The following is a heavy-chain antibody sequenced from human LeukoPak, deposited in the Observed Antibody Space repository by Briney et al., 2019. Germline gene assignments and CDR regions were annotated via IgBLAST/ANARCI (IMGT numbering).Heavy chain of an antibody. J-gene: IGHJ1*01. CDR2: IKSDGGT. CDR1: GFTFSTYW. CDR3: ARAPSEIGGYYPEYFRH. D-gene: IGHD3-22*01. Sequence: GGSLRLSCAASGFTFSTYWMHWVRQAPGKGLVWVSRIKSDGGTNYADSVKGRFTISRDNAKKTVSLQMNSLRPEDTGVYYCARAPSEIGGYYPEYFRHWGQGTLVTLSS. V-gene: IGHV3-74*01.